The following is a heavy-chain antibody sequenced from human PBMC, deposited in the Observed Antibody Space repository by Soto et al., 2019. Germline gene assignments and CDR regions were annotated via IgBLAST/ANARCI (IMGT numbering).Heavy chain of an antibody. CDR2: IYSGGTT. CDR3: ARGGSASGGYYYYVMDV. J-gene: IGHJ6*02. Sequence: EVQLVESGGGLVQPGGSLRLSCTASGFTVSSNYMSWVRQAPGKGLEWVSVIYSGGTTYYADSVKGRFTIYRDNSKNTLYLQMNSLRAEDTAVYYCARGGSASGGYYYYVMDVWGQGTTVTVSS. D-gene: IGHD3-16*01. CDR1: GFTVSSNY. V-gene: IGHV3-66*01.